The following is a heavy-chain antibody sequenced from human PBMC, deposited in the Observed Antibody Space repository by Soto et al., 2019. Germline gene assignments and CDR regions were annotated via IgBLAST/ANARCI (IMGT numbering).Heavy chain of an antibody. J-gene: IGHJ4*02. Sequence: SETLSLTCSVSGGSISSSSYYWAWIRQPPGKGLEWIGNIYYSGNTYYNPSLKSRVTISVDTSKNQFSLKLSSVTAADTAVYYCARTFRIALPAIPGYWGQGSLVIVSS. V-gene: IGHV4-39*01. CDR2: IYYSGNT. CDR3: ARTFRIALPAIPGY. CDR1: GGSISSSSYY. D-gene: IGHD2-2*02.